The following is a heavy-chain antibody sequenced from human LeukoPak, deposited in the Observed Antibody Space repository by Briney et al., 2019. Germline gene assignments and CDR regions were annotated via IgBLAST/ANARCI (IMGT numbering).Heavy chain of an antibody. CDR1: GYTFTSYD. CDR2: MNPNSGNT. Sequence: ASVNVSCKASGYTFTSYDINWVRQATGQGLEWMGWMNPNSGNTGYAQKFQGRVTMTRNTSISTAYMELSSLRSEDTAVYYCARGVKDHYDFWSGYLYYYYGMDVWGQGTTVTVSS. CDR3: ARGVKDHYDFWSGYLYYYYGMDV. J-gene: IGHJ6*02. V-gene: IGHV1-8*01. D-gene: IGHD3-3*01.